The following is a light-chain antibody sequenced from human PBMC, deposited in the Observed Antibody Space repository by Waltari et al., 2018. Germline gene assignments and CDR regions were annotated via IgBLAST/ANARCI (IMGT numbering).Light chain of an antibody. J-gene: IGLJ2*01. CDR1: SSNIGSNV. CDR3: AAWDDKLGGRWE. Sequence: QSVLTQPPSASGTPGQRVPISCSGSSSNIGSNVVHWYQQVPGTTPKLLIYRNDQRPSGVPDRFSGSKSGTSASLAISGLRSEDEADYYCAAWDDKLGGRWEFGGGTKLTVL. CDR2: RND. V-gene: IGLV1-47*01.